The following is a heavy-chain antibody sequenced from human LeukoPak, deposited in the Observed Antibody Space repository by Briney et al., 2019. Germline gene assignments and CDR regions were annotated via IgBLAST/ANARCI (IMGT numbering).Heavy chain of an antibody. CDR1: GGSISSYY. CDR2: IYTSGST. J-gene: IGHJ4*02. CDR3: ARDYFSSGWYGSSFDY. D-gene: IGHD6-19*01. Sequence: PSETLSLTCTVSGGSISSYYWTWIRQPPGKGLEWIGRIYTSGSTNYNPSLKSRVTMSVDTSKNQFSLKLSSVTAADTAVYYCARDYFSSGWYGSSFDYWGQGTLVTVSS. V-gene: IGHV4-4*07.